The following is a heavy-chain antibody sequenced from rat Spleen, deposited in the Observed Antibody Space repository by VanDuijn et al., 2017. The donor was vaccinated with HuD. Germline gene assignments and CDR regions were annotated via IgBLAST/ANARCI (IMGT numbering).Heavy chain of an antibody. CDR3: ARLNYYYDGSYYYYFDY. CDR2: TSTGGGNT. D-gene: IGHD1-12*02. CDR1: GFTFSNYH. V-gene: IGHV5-25*01. J-gene: IGHJ2*01. Sequence: EVQLVESGGGLVQPGRSMKLSCAALGFTFSNYHMAWVRQAPTKGLEWVASTSTGGGNTYHRDSVKGRFTISRDNAKSTLYLQMDSLRSEDTATYYCARLNYYYDGSYYYYFDYWGQGVMVTVSS.